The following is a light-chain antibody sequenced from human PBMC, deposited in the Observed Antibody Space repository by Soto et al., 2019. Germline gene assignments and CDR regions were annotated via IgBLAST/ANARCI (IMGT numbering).Light chain of an antibody. CDR1: QSVSNNY. J-gene: IGKJ2*01. V-gene: IGKV3-20*01. Sequence: EIVLTQSPGTLSLSPGERATLSCRASQSVSNNYLAWYQQKPGQAPRLLIYGASTRATGIPDRFRGSGSGTDFTLSITRLEPEDFAVYYCHQYLDSPNTFGQGTNLEIK. CDR2: GAS. CDR3: HQYLDSPNT.